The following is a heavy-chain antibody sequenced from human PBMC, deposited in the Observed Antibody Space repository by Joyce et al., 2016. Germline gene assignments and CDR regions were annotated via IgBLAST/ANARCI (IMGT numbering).Heavy chain of an antibody. CDR1: GFTFRTSS. V-gene: IGHV3-21*02. CDR3: ARGGLVYDYSMDV. J-gene: IGHJ6*02. D-gene: IGHD2-8*02. CDR2: ISGDSTNI. Sequence: EVQLVESGGGLVEPGGSLRISCAASGFTFRTSSMSWFRKPPGKGGGWVSAISGDSTNIFYADSVKSRFTVSENNAKTFLYLQMNTLRAEDTAVFFCARGGLVYDYSMDVWGQGTTVTVSS.